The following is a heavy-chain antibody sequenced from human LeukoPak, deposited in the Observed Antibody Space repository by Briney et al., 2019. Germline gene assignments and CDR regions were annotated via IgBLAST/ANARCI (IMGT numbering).Heavy chain of an antibody. V-gene: IGHV3-66*01. D-gene: IGHD4-23*01. J-gene: IGHJ4*02. CDR2: IYSGGST. CDR1: GFSFSDHY. CDR3: ARGLRNSGLDY. Sequence: TGGSLRLSCAASGFSFSDHYMSWIRQAPGKGLEWVSVIYSGGSTYYADSVKGRFTISRDNSKNTLYLQMNSLRAEDTAVYYCARGLRNSGLDYWGQGTLVTVSS.